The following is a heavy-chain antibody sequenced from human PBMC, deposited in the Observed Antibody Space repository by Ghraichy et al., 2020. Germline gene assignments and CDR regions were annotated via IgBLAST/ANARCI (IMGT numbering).Heavy chain of an antibody. D-gene: IGHD6-19*01. CDR2: IYYSGST. V-gene: IGHV4-59*08. CDR3: AKIAVAGTHQGWYYYGMDV. Sequence: SETLSLTCTVSGGSISSYYWSWIRQPPGKGLEWIGYIYYSGSTNYNPSLKSRVTISVDTSKNQFSLKLSSVTAADTAVYYCAKIAVAGTHQGWYYYGMDVWGQGTTVTVSS. CDR1: GGSISSYY. J-gene: IGHJ6*02.